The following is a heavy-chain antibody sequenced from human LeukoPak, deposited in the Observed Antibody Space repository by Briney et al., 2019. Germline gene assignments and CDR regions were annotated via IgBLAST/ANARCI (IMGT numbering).Heavy chain of an antibody. CDR1: EFTFDNYA. Sequence: GGSLRLSCAAPEFTFDNYAMSWVRQAPGKGLEWVSSISSGGTYKYYADSVKGRFTISRDNAQNSLYLQMNSLRAEDSSVYYCARPTTVTTISADAFDIWGQGTMVTVSS. CDR2: ISSGGTYK. V-gene: IGHV3-21*01. D-gene: IGHD4-17*01. CDR3: ARPTTVTTISADAFDI. J-gene: IGHJ3*02.